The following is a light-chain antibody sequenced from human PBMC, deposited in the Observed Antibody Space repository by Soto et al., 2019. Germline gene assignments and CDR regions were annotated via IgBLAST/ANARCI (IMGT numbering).Light chain of an antibody. CDR3: QTWGTGIVV. Sequence: QSVLTQSPSASASRGASVKLTCTLSSGHSTYAIAWHQQQPEKGPRYLMKFSSDGRHIKGDGIPDRFSGSSSGAERYLTISSLQSEDEGDYYCQTWGTGIVVFGGGTKLTVL. CDR2: FSSDGRH. J-gene: IGLJ2*01. CDR1: SGHSTYA. V-gene: IGLV4-69*01.